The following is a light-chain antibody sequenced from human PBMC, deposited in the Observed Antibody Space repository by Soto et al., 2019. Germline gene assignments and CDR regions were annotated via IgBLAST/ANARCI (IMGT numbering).Light chain of an antibody. CDR2: DAS. CDR3: QQYDNLPVT. CDR1: QDIRTY. J-gene: IGKJ4*01. Sequence: DIQMTQSPSSRSASVGERVTIPGRASQDIRTYLNWYQQKPGKAPKLLIYDASNLEKGVPSRFSGSGSGTDFTFTISSLQPEDIATYYCQQYDNLPVTFGGGTKVEIK. V-gene: IGKV1-33*01.